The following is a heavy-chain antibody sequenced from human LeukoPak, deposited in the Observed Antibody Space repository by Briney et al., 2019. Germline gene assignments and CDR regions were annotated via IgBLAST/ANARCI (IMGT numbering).Heavy chain of an antibody. V-gene: IGHV3-30*02. D-gene: IGHD2-2*02. CDR1: GFIFSNDA. CDR3: AKDLDPDIVVVPAAIPSNYYYGMDV. J-gene: IGHJ6*02. CDR2: IWFDGSNK. Sequence: GGSLRLSCAASGFIFSNDAMHWVRQAPGKGLEWVAFIWFDGSNKHYADSVKGRFTISRDNSEDTLYLQMNSLRAEDTAVYYCAKDLDPDIVVVPAAIPSNYYYGMDVWGQGTTVTVSS.